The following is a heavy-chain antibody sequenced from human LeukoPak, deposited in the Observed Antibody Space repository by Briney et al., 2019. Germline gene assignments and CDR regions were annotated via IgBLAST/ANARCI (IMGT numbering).Heavy chain of an antibody. CDR1: GVTFTNYA. D-gene: IGHD4-17*01. Sequence: SVKVSCKASGVTFTNYAIDWVRQAPGQGLEWVGGIIPLLGTSSSAQKFQDRVTITADESTSTAYMELSSLRSEDTAVYYCARVGGTYYGDYEGYWGQGTLVTVSS. J-gene: IGHJ4*02. CDR2: IIPLLGTS. CDR3: ARVGGTYYGDYEGY. V-gene: IGHV1-69*01.